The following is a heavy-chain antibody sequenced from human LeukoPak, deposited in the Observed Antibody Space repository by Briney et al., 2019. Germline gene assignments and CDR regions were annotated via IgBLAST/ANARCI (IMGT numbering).Heavy chain of an antibody. J-gene: IGHJ4*02. CDR2: INHSGST. CDR1: GGTFSGYY. D-gene: IGHD3-10*01. V-gene: IGHV4-34*01. CDR3: ARGRYYYGSGSYYNPWYFDY. Sequence: SETLRLTCAAYGGTFSGYYWSWVRQPPGKGLEWVGEINHSGSTNYNPSLKSRVTISVDTSKNQFSLKLSSVTAADTAVYYCARGRYYYGSGSYYNPWYFDYWGQGTLVTVSS.